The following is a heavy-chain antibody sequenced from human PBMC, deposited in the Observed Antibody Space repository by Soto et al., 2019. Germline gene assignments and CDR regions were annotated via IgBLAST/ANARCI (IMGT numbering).Heavy chain of an antibody. CDR2: IYYSGST. CDR1: GGSISSSSYF. CDR3: ARHPSDFWFDP. D-gene: IGHD2-21*02. V-gene: IGHV4-39*01. J-gene: IGHJ5*02. Sequence: SETLSLTCSVSGGSISSSSYFWGWIRQPPGKGLEWIGSIYYSGSTYYNTSLKSRVTVSVDTSKNQFSLKLSSVTAADTAVYYCARHPSDFWFDPWGQGTLVTVSS.